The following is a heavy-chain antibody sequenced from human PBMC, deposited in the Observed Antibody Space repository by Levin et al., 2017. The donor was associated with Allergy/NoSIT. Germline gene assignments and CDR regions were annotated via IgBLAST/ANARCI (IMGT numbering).Heavy chain of an antibody. V-gene: IGHV4-39*01. D-gene: IGHD1-26*01. Sequence: PSETLSLTCTVSGGSISSSSYYWGWIRQPPGKGLEWIGSIYYSGSTYYNPSLKSRVTISVDTSKNQFSLKLSSVTAADTAVYYCARRVGGPSGSSHYFDYWGQGTLVTVSS. CDR3: ARRVGGPSGSSHYFDY. J-gene: IGHJ4*02. CDR1: GGSISSSSYY. CDR2: IYYSGST.